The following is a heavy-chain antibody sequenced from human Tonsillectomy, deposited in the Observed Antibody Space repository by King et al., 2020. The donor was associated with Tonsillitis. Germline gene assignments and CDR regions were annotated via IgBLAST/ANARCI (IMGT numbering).Heavy chain of an antibody. D-gene: IGHD3-16*02. J-gene: IGHJ4*02. CDR2: LSPSGGST. Sequence: VQLVESGAEVKKPGALVKVSCKASGYTFTSYYMHWVRQAPGQGLEWMGILSPSGGSTSYAQKFQGRVTMTKDTSTSTVYMELSSLRSEDTAVYYCARDRGTWGVIVYYFDYWGQGTLVTVSS. V-gene: IGHV1-46*01. CDR1: GYTFTSYY. CDR3: ARDRGTWGVIVYYFDY.